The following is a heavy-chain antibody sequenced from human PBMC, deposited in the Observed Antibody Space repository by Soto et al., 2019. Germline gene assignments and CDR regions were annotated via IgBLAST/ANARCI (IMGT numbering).Heavy chain of an antibody. V-gene: IGHV3-23*01. J-gene: IGHJ4*01. CDR3: AKSQHVPFDSTPPDRGYFDY. CDR1: GFTFSSYA. CDR2: ISGSGGST. Sequence: GGSLRLSCAASGFTFSSYAMSWVRQAPGKGLEWVSAISGSGGSTYYADSVKGRFTISRDNSKNTLYLQMNSLRAEDTAVYYCAKSQHVPFDSTPPDRGYFDYSGQGTLVTVSS. D-gene: IGHD3-9*01.